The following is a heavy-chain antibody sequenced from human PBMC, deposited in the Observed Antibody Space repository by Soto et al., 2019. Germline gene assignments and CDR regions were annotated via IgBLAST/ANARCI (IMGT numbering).Heavy chain of an antibody. D-gene: IGHD5-12*01. Sequence: QVQLVQSAAEVKKPGASVKVSCKASGNTFTNHGITWVRQAPGQGLEWMGWIRPLNGKTNYAQEFQGRFTMTTDTSTTTVYMELTSLRSDDTAVYYCARDSDRDGYIYWCFDLWGRGTLVTVSS. CDR1: GNTFTNHG. V-gene: IGHV1-18*01. CDR2: IRPLNGKT. CDR3: ARDSDRDGYIYWCFDL. J-gene: IGHJ2*01.